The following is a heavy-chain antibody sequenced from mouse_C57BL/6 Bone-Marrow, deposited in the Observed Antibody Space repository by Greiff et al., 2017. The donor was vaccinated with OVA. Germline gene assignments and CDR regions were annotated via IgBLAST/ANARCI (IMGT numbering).Heavy chain of an antibody. J-gene: IGHJ1*03. CDR3: ARPPYDCGSSYWYFDV. D-gene: IGHD1-1*01. Sequence: QGQLQQPGAELVKPGASVKMFCKASGYTFTSYWITWVKQRPGQGLEWIGDIYPGSGSTNYNEKFKSKATLTVDTSSSTAYMQLSSLTSEDSAVYYCARPPYDCGSSYWYFDVWGTGTTVTVSS. CDR2: IYPGSGST. CDR1: GYTFTSYW. V-gene: IGHV1-55*01.